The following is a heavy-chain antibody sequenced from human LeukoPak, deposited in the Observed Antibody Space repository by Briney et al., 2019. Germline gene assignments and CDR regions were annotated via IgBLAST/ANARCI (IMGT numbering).Heavy chain of an antibody. J-gene: IGHJ6*03. Sequence: SETLSLTCTVSGGSISSYYWSWIRQPAGKGLEWIGRIYTSGSTNYNPSLKSRVTMSVDTSKNQFSLKLSSVTAADTAVYYCARGHRTTSSSWPYYYYYYMDVWGKGTTVTVSS. V-gene: IGHV4-4*07. CDR1: GGSISSYY. D-gene: IGHD6-13*01. CDR2: IYTSGST. CDR3: ARGHRTTSSSWPYYYYYYMDV.